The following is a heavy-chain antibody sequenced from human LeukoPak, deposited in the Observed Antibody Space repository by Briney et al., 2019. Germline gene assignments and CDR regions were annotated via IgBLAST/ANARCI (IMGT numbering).Heavy chain of an antibody. Sequence: SETLSLTCTVSGGSISSGGYYWSWIRQPPGKGLEWIGYIYHSESTYYNPSLKSRVTISVDRSKNQFSLKLSSVTAADTAVYYCARNRDGYNSFDYWGQGTLVTVSS. CDR1: GGSISSGGYY. D-gene: IGHD5-24*01. CDR2: IYHSEST. CDR3: ARNRDGYNSFDY. J-gene: IGHJ4*02. V-gene: IGHV4-30-2*01.